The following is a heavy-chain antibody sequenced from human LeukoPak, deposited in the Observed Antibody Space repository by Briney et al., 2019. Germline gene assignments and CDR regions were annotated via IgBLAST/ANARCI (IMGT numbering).Heavy chain of an antibody. CDR2: ISGSGGST. CDR1: GFTFSSYA. Sequence: LPGGSLRLSCAASGFTFSSYAMSWVRQAPGKGLEWVSAISGSGGSTYYADSVKGRFTISRDNSKNTLYLQMNSLRAEDTAVYYCANLNFDWSQYPDYWGQGTLVTVSS. D-gene: IGHD3-9*01. CDR3: ANLNFDWSQYPDY. J-gene: IGHJ4*02. V-gene: IGHV3-23*01.